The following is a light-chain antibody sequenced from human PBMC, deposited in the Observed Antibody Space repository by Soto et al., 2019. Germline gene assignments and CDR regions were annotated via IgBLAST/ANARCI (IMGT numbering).Light chain of an antibody. CDR3: QQYENYWT. J-gene: IGKJ1*01. V-gene: IGKV1-5*01. Sequence: DIQMTQSPSTLSATAGDRVTITCRASQSISSWLAWYQQKPGKAPKLLIYDASNLESGVPSRFSGSGSGTESTLTISNQQPDDFATYYCQQYENYWTFGQGTKVEIK. CDR2: DAS. CDR1: QSISSW.